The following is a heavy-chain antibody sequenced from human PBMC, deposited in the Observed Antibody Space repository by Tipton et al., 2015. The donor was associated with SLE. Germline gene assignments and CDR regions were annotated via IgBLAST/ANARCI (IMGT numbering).Heavy chain of an antibody. CDR1: GFTVSSNY. CDR2: IYSGGST. Sequence: QLVQSGGGLVQPGGSLRLSCAASGFTVSSNYMSWVRQAPGKGLEWVSVIYSGGSTYYADSVKGRFTISRHNSKNTLYLQMNSLRAEDTAVYYCARERPCDGSSTSCPGGYYFDYWGQGTLVTVSS. CDR3: ARERPCDGSSTSCPGGYYFDY. D-gene: IGHD2-2*01. J-gene: IGHJ4*02. V-gene: IGHV3-53*04.